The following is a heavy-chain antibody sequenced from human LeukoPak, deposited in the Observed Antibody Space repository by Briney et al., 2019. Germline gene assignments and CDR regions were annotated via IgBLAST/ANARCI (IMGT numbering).Heavy chain of an antibody. J-gene: IGHJ4*02. V-gene: IGHV5-51*01. CDR1: GYSFTSYW. CDR2: IYPGDSDT. Sequence: GESLQISCKGSGYSFTSYWIGWVRQMPGKGLAWMGIIYPGDSDTRYSPSFQGQVTISADKSISTAYLQWSSLKASDTAMYYCARAIAVAGTENFDYWGQGTLVTVSS. CDR3: ARAIAVAGTENFDY. D-gene: IGHD6-19*01.